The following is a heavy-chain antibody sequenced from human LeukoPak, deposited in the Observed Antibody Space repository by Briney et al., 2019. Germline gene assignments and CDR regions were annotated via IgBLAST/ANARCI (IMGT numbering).Heavy chain of an antibody. CDR3: AKETQLTVSALFDY. J-gene: IGHJ4*02. Sequence: GGSLRLSCAASGFTFNNYAMSWVRQAPGKGLEWVSAISGSGGSTFYADSVKGRFTISRDSSKNTLFLQVNSLRAEDTAVYYCAKETQLTVSALFDYWGQGTLVTVSS. CDR1: GFTFNNYA. CDR2: ISGSGGST. V-gene: IGHV3-23*01. D-gene: IGHD1-1*01.